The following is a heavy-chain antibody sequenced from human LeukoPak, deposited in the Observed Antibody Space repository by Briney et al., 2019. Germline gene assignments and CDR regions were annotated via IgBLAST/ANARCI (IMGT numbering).Heavy chain of an antibody. J-gene: IGHJ4*02. V-gene: IGHV3-66*01. Sequence: GGSLRLSCAASGFIVNNKYMTWVRQTPGRGLEWVSVIYTSGSTYYADSVKGRFTISRDNSKNALFLQMNSLRDEDTAVYYCAREPPGPDGSFDYWGQGTLVTVSS. CDR1: GFIVNNKY. D-gene: IGHD5-24*01. CDR2: IYTSGST. CDR3: AREPPGPDGSFDY.